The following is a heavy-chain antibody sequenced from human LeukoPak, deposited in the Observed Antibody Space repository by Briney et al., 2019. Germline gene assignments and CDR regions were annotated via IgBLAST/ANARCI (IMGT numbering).Heavy chain of an antibody. CDR3: ARPHTTGTTGGFDY. CDR2: IYYSGST. CDR1: GGSLSSYY. Sequence: SETLSLTCIVSGGSLSSYYWSWIRQPPGKGLEGIGYIYYSGSTNYNPSLKSRVTISVDTSKNQFSLKLSSVPAADTAVYYCARPHTTGTTGGFDYWGQGTLVTVSS. V-gene: IGHV4-59*01. D-gene: IGHD1-1*01. J-gene: IGHJ4*02.